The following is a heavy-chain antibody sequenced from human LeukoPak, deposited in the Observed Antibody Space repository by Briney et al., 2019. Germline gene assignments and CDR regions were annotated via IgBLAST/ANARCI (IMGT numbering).Heavy chain of an antibody. D-gene: IGHD3-22*01. V-gene: IGHV3-7*02. Sequence: PGGSLRLSCEASGFTFSNYWMSWVRHAPGKGLERVANINQDGSEKYFVDSVKGRFTISRENAKNSVYLQMNSLRAEDTAVYYCASYYYDSSGSYWYYGMDVWGQGTTVTVSS. CDR3: ASYYYDSSGSYWYYGMDV. J-gene: IGHJ6*02. CDR2: INQDGSEK. CDR1: GFTFSNYW.